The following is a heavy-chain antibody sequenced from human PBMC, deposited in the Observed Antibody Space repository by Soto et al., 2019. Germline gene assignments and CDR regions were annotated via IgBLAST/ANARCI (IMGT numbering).Heavy chain of an antibody. D-gene: IGHD6-19*01. J-gene: IGHJ4*02. CDR2: IIPILGIA. Sequence: GASVKLSCTASGGTFSSYTISWVRQAPGQGLEWMGRIIPILGIANYAQKFQGRVTITADKSTSTAYMELSSLRSEDTAVYYCARDLHIAVAGAAFDYWGQGTLVTVSS. CDR3: ARDLHIAVAGAAFDY. CDR1: GGTFSSYT. V-gene: IGHV1-69*04.